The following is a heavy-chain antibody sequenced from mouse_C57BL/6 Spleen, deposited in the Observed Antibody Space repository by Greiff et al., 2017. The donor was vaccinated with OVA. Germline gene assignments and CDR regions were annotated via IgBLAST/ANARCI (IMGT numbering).Heavy chain of an antibody. Sequence: QVQLQQSGPELVKPGASVKISCKASGYTFTDYYINWVKQRPGQGLEWIGWIFPGSGSTYYNEKFKGKATLTVDKSSSTAYMLLSSLTSEDSAVYFCARPPYGSSPAWFAYWGQGTLVTVSA. CDR2: IFPGSGST. CDR1: GYTFTDYY. J-gene: IGHJ3*01. V-gene: IGHV1-75*01. D-gene: IGHD1-1*01. CDR3: ARPPYGSSPAWFAY.